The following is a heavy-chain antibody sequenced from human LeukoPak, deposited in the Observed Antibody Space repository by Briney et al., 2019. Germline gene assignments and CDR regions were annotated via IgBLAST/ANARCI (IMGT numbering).Heavy chain of an antibody. V-gene: IGHV5-51*01. D-gene: IGHD4-23*01. J-gene: IGHJ4*02. Sequence: GESLKISCKGSGYSFTNYWIGWVRQKPGKGLEWMGIIHPGDSDTRYSPSFQDQVTISADKSISTAYLQWSSLKASDTAMYYCAVVTRGTYYFDYWGQGTLVTVSS. CDR1: GYSFTNYW. CDR3: AVVTRGTYYFDY. CDR2: IHPGDSDT.